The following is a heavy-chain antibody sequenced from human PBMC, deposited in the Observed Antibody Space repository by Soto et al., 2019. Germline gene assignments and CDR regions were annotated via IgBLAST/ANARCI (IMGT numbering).Heavy chain of an antibody. J-gene: IGHJ4*02. CDR1: GGSISSSSYH. CDR2: IYYSGTT. V-gene: IGHV4-39*01. Sequence: QLQLQESGPGLVKPSETLSLTCTVSGGSISSSSYHWGWIHQPPGKGLEWIGSIYYSGTTYYNPSLKSRVTISVDTSKNQFSLKLSSVTAADTAVYYCARSISVAMDFWGQGTLVTVSS. D-gene: IGHD6-19*01. CDR3: ARSISVAMDF.